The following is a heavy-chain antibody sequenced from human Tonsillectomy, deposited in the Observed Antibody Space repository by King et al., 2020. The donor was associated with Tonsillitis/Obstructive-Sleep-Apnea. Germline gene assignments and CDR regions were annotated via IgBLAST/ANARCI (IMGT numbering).Heavy chain of an antibody. D-gene: IGHD3-3*01. CDR2: IKSKTDGGTT. CDR3: AGQDEYYDFWSGYWTGRGGSLSENDY. J-gene: IGHJ4*02. V-gene: IGHV3-15*01. Sequence: VQLVESGGGLVKPGGSLRLSCAASGFTFSNAWMSWVRQAPGKGLEWVGRIKSKTDGGTTDYADSVKGRFTISRDNAKNSRYLQMNSLRAEDTAVYYCAGQDEYYDFWSGYWTGRGGSLSENDYWGQGTLVTVSS. CDR1: GFTFSNAW.